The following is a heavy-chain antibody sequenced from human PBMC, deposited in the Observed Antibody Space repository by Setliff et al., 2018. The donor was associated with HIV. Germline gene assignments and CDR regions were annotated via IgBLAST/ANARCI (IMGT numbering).Heavy chain of an antibody. J-gene: IGHJ4*02. CDR3: ANNDWGASGGY. V-gene: IGHV3-23*01. Sequence: GGSLRLSCAASGFNFSTHTMNWIRQAPGKGLEWVSGLGCCGVAGDYADSVKGRFIISRDDSKNTLYLQMNSLRVEDSALYYCANNDWGASGGYWGQGTLVTVSS. CDR2: LGCCGVAG. CDR1: GFNFSTHT. D-gene: IGHD3-16*01.